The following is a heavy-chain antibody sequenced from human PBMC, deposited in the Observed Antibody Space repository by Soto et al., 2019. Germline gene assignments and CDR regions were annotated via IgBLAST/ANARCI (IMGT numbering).Heavy chain of an antibody. CDR1: GGSISSGDYY. CDR3: ARGSRYCSGGSCYSGFSGGMDV. Sequence: PSETLSLTCTVSGGSISSGDYYWSWIRQPPGKGPEWIGYIYYSGSTYYNPSLKSRVTISVDTSKNQFSLKLSSVTAADTAVYYCARGSRYCSGGSCYSGFSGGMDVWGQGTTVTVSS. V-gene: IGHV4-30-4*01. J-gene: IGHJ6*02. CDR2: IYYSGST. D-gene: IGHD2-15*01.